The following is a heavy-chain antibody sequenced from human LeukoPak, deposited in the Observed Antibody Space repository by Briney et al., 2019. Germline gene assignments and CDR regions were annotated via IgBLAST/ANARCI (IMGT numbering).Heavy chain of an antibody. CDR2: IKQDGSDK. CDR3: ARIVGTTKSFFDY. J-gene: IGHJ4*02. CDR1: GFTFRSYW. V-gene: IGHV3-7*03. D-gene: IGHD1-26*01. Sequence: GGSLRLSCAASGFTFRSYWMTWVRQAPGKGLEWVANIKQDGSDKYYVDSVQGRFTISRDNAKNSLYLQMNSLRAEDTAVYYCARIVGTTKSFFDYWGQGTLVTVSS.